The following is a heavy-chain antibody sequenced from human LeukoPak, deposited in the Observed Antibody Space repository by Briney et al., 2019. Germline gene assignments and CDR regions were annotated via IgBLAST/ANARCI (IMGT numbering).Heavy chain of an antibody. Sequence: GSLRLSCAASGFTFSSYWMHWVRQAPGKGLVWVSRINSDGSSTTYADSVKGRFTISRDNAKNSVYLQMNSLRAEDTAVYFCARDQPLTVSTWGYFYYYMDVWGRGTTVTVSS. CDR1: GFTFSSYW. D-gene: IGHD4-17*01. CDR3: ARDQPLTVSTWGYFYYYMDV. V-gene: IGHV3-74*03. CDR2: INSDGSST. J-gene: IGHJ6*03.